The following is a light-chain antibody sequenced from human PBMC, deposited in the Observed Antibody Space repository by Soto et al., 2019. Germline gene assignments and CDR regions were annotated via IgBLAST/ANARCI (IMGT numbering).Light chain of an antibody. CDR1: TGGVTSGHW. Sequence: QAVVTQEPSMNVSPGGTVTLTCGSSTGGVTSGHWPYWFQQKAGQAPRPLIYDATNKHSWTPARFSGSLLGGKADLTLSGAQPEDEAEYYCSLSFGGTVVFGGGTKLTV. V-gene: IGLV7-46*01. J-gene: IGLJ2*01. CDR2: DAT. CDR3: SLSFGGTVV.